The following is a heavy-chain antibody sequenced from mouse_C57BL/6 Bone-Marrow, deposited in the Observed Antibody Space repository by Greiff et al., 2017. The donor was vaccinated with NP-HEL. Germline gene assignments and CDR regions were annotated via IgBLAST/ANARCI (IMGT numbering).Heavy chain of an antibody. CDR2: ILPGSGST. CDR3: ASLTYYGSSYGFAY. D-gene: IGHD1-1*01. V-gene: IGHV1-9*01. Sequence: QVQLQQSGAELMKPGASVKLSCKATGYTFTGYWIEWVKQRPGHGLEWIGEILPGSGSTNYNEKFKGKATFTADTSSNAAYMHLSSLTTEYSAIYYCASLTYYGSSYGFAYWGQGTLVTVSA. J-gene: IGHJ3*01. CDR1: GYTFTGYW.